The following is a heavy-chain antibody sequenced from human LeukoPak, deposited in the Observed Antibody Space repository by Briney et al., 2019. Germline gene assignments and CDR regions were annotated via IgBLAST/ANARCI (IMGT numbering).Heavy chain of an antibody. Sequence: SQTLSLTCTVSGGSISSGSYYWSWIRQPAGKGLEWIGRIYTSGSTNFNPSLKSRVTISVDTSKNQFSLKLSSVTAADTAVYYCARDRSSGYIRHWGQGALVTVSS. CDR1: GGSISSGSYY. CDR3: ARDRSSGYIRH. J-gene: IGHJ4*02. CDR2: IYTSGST. V-gene: IGHV4-61*02. D-gene: IGHD3-22*01.